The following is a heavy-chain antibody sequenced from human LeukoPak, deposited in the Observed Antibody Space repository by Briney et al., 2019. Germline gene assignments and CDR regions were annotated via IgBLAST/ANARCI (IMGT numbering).Heavy chain of an antibody. CDR2: ISGSGGST. CDR1: GFTFSSYA. Sequence: GGSLRLSCAASGFTFSSYAMCWVRQAPGKGLEWVSAISGSGGSTYYADSVKGRFTISRDNSKNTLYLQMNSLRAEDTAVYYCAKDTPKYSGYDFRYFDYWGQGTLVTVSS. D-gene: IGHD5-12*01. V-gene: IGHV3-23*01. CDR3: AKDTPKYSGYDFRYFDY. J-gene: IGHJ4*02.